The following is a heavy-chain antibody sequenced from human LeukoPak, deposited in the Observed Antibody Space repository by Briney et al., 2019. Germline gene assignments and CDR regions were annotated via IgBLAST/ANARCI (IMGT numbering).Heavy chain of an antibody. CDR3: AKDERNWNYNLASQTYD. CDR1: GGSNSSSNW. CDR2: IYHSGST. J-gene: IGHJ4*02. D-gene: IGHD1-7*01. V-gene: IGHV4-4*02. Sequence: PSGTLSLNFAVSGGSNSSSNWGSWVRQPPGKGLEWVGEIYHSGSTNYNPSLKSRVTISVDKSKNQFSLKLSSVTAADTAVYYCAKDERNWNYNLASQTYDWGQGTLVTVSS.